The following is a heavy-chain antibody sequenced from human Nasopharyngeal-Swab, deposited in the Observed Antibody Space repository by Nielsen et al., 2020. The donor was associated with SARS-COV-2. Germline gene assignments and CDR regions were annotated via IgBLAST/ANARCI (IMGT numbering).Heavy chain of an antibody. CDR3: ATRLRSSYYFDS. CDR1: GGSISSDGLY. V-gene: IGHV4-30-4*01. D-gene: IGHD4-17*01. J-gene: IGHJ4*02. Sequence: SETLSLTCAVSGGSISSDGLYWSWIRQPPGKGLEWIVYISYSGVTYSNPSLKSRLTISLDTSKSQFSLSLNSVTAADTAVYFCATRLRSSYYFDSWGQGTLVTVSS. CDR2: ISYSGVT.